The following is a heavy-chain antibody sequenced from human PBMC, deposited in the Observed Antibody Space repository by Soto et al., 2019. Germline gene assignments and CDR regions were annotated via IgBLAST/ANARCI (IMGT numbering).Heavy chain of an antibody. D-gene: IGHD3-3*01. Sequence: GGSLRLSCAASGFTFSSYAMHWVRQAPGKGPEWVAVISYDGSNKYYADSVKGRFTISRDNSKNTLYLQMNSLRAEDTAVYYCAREAYYDFWSGYPGYYYYGMDVWGQGTTVTVSS. CDR1: GFTFSSYA. CDR2: ISYDGSNK. V-gene: IGHV3-30-3*01. J-gene: IGHJ6*02. CDR3: AREAYYDFWSGYPGYYYYGMDV.